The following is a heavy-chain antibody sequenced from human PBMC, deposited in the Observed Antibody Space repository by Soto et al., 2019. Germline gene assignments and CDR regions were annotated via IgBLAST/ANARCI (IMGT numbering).Heavy chain of an antibody. CDR3: ATLKNAFDI. V-gene: IGHV4-34*01. Sequence: KASETLSLTCAVYGGSFSGYYWSWIRQPPGKGLEWIGEINHSGSTNYNPSLKSRVTISVDTSKNQFSLKLSSVTAADTAVYYCATLKNAFDIWGQGTMVTVSS. J-gene: IGHJ3*02. CDR1: GGSFSGYY. CDR2: INHSGST.